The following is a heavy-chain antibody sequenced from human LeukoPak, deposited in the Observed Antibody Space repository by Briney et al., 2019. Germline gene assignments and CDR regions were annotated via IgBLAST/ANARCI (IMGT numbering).Heavy chain of an antibody. Sequence: GGSLRLSCAASGFTFSSYAMSWVRQAPGKGLEWVSSISSSSSYIYYADSVKGRFTISRDNAKNSLYLQMNSLRAEDTAVYYCARDHADTAWIPWGQGTLVTVSS. CDR1: GFTFSSYA. CDR3: ARDHADTAWIP. D-gene: IGHD5-18*01. J-gene: IGHJ5*02. V-gene: IGHV3-21*01. CDR2: ISSSSSYI.